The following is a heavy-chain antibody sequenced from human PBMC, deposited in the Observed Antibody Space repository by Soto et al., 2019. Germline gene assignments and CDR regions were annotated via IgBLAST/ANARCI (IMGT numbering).Heavy chain of an antibody. D-gene: IGHD3-22*01. V-gene: IGHV3-30-3*01. J-gene: IGHJ6*02. CDR1: VFTFISYA. CDR3: ARDRLYDSNTYYYNYGMDV. CDR2: ISYDGSNK. Sequence: GWSLRLACASSVFTFISYAMYWVRQAPGKGLEWVAVISYDGSNKNYADSVKGRFTISRDNSKNTLHLQMNSLRAEDTAVYYCARDRLYDSNTYYYNYGMDVWGQGTTVTVSS.